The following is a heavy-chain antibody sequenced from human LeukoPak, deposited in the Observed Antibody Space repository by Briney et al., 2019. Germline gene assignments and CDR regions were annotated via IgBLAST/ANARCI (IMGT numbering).Heavy chain of an antibody. CDR2: INPNNGGS. CDR3: ARDRDDSSGYYYVLYSFDI. Sequence: ASVTLSCNSSGYTFTVCYMHWVRHAQGQGLEWVGGINPNNGGSNHAQKFPGRVPMTMDRSIRTANLELRRLRSEATDVYYCARDRDDSSGYYYVLYSFDIWGQGTMVTVSS. J-gene: IGHJ3*02. D-gene: IGHD3-22*01. V-gene: IGHV1-2*02. CDR1: GYTFTVCY.